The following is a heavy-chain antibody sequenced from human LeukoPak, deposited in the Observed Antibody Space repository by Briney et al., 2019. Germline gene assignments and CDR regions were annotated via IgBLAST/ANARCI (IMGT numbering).Heavy chain of an antibody. J-gene: IGHJ4*02. CDR2: IYHSGST. D-gene: IGHD2-8*01. Sequence: SETLCLTCTVSGGSISSYYWTWIRQPPGKGLEWIGYIYHSGSTNYNPSLKSRVTISVDTSKNQFSLKLSSVTAADTGVYYCARESVRPYFDYWGQGTLVTVSS. CDR1: GGSISSYY. V-gene: IGHV4-59*12. CDR3: ARESVRPYFDY.